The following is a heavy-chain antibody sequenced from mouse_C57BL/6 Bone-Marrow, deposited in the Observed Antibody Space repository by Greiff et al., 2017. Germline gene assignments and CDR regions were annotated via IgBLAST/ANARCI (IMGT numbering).Heavy chain of an antibody. Sequence: VQLQQSGPELVKPGASVKLSCKASGYAFSSSWMNWVKQRPGKGLEWIGRIYPGDGDTNYNGKFKGKATLTAAKSSSTAYMQLSSLTSEDSAVYFCAREGSSPLYAIDYWGRGTSVNVSA. V-gene: IGHV1-82*01. CDR2: IYPGDGDT. J-gene: IGHJ4*01. CDR1: GYAFSSSW. D-gene: IGHD1-1*01. CDR3: AREGSSPLYAIDY.